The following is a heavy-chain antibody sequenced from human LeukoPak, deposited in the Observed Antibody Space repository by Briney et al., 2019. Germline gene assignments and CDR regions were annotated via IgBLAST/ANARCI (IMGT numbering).Heavy chain of an antibody. CDR1: GFTFGDYA. V-gene: IGHV3-49*04. CDR2: IRRKAYGGTT. CDR3: TRSLNVVVPAAIPDYYGMDV. Sequence: GGSLRLSCPASGFTFGDYAMSWVRQHPGKGLEGVGFIRRKAYGGTTEYAASVKGRFTISRDDSKSIAYLQMNSLKTEDTAVYYCTRSLNVVVPAAIPDYYGMDVWGQGTTVTVSS. D-gene: IGHD2-2*02. J-gene: IGHJ6*02.